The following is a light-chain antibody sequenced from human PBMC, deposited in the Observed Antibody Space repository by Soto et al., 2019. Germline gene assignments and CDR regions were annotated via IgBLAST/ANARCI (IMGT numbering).Light chain of an antibody. J-gene: IGKJ3*01. Sequence: AIRMTQSPSSCPASTGDRVTITCRASQGISSYLAWHPQKPGKAPKLLIYAASTLQSGVPSRFSGSGSGTDFTLTISCLQSEDFETYYCQQYYSYPPTFGPGTKVDIK. CDR2: AAS. CDR1: QGISSY. CDR3: QQYYSYPPT. V-gene: IGKV1-8*01.